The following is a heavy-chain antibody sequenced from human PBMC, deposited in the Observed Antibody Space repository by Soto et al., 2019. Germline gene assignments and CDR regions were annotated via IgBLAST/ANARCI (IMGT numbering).Heavy chain of an antibody. CDR3: ARQKQWLSPFDD. V-gene: IGHV4-31*03. CDR1: GGSITNDDYY. Sequence: QVQLQESGPGLVKPSQTLSLTCTVSGGSITNDDYYWNWIRQLPGKGREWIGYIHNSGTTDYNPSLKSRVTISVDTSKSQFSLKLSSVTAADTAVYFCARQKQWLSPFDDWGQGTLVTVSS. D-gene: IGHD6-19*01. CDR2: IHNSGTT. J-gene: IGHJ4*02.